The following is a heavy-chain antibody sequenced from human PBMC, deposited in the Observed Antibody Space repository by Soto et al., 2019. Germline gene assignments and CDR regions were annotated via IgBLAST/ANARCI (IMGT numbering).Heavy chain of an antibody. CDR1: GFTFSSYA. CDR2: ISYDGSNK. CDR3: ARDLGRSSSARHYYYGMDV. D-gene: IGHD6-6*01. J-gene: IGHJ6*02. V-gene: IGHV3-30-3*01. Sequence: GGSLRLSCAASGFTFSSYAMHWVRQAPGKGLEWVAVISYDGSNKYYADSVKGRFTISRDNSKNTLYLQMNSLRAEDTVVYYCARDLGRSSSARHYYYGMDVWGQGTTVTVSS.